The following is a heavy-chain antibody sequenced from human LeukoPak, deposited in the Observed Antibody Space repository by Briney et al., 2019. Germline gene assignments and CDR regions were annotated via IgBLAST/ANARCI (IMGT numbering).Heavy chain of an antibody. CDR1: GFTFSSYA. V-gene: IGHV3-23*01. CDR2: ISGPGGNT. D-gene: IGHD1-26*01. CDR3: AKEGESGSYGY. J-gene: IGHJ4*02. Sequence: GGTLRLSCAASGFTFSSYAMSWVRQAPGKGLEWVSAISGPGGNTYYADSVKGRFTISRDNSKNTLYLQMNSLRAEDTAVYYCAKEGESGSYGYWGQGALVTVSS.